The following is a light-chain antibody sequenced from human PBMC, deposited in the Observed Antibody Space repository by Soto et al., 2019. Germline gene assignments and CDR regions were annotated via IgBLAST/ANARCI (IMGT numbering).Light chain of an antibody. Sequence: ETVLTQSPGTLSLSQGERATLSCRASQSVSSSYLAWYQQKPAHTPRLLLYDASNKATGIPARFSGSGSGTDFTLTISSLEPEDFAVYYCQQRSNWPGTFGQGTKVDIK. CDR1: QSVSSSY. J-gene: IGKJ1*01. V-gene: IGKV3D-20*02. CDR2: DAS. CDR3: QQRSNWPGT.